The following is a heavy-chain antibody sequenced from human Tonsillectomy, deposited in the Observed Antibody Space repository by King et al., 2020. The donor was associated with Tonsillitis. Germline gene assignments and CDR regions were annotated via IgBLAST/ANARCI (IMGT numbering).Heavy chain of an antibody. D-gene: IGHD3-22*01. CDR2: ISYDGSDK. V-gene: IGHV3-30-3*01. J-gene: IGHJ3*01. Sequence: VQLVESGGGVVQPGRSLRLSCAASGFTFGSYAMHWVRQAPGKGLEWVAVISYDGSDKYCADSVKGRFTISRDNSKNTLYLQMNSLRAEDTAVYYCARDQSYYDSSGYYSDWGQGTMVTVSS. CDR3: ARDQSYYDSSGYYSD. CDR1: GFTFGSYA.